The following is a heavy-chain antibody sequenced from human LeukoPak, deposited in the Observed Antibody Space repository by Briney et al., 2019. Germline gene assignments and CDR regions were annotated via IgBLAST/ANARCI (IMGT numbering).Heavy chain of an antibody. CDR3: TRPYYYYMDV. CDR2: IHHSGST. CDR1: GGSISNYW. J-gene: IGHJ6*03. V-gene: IGHV4-4*02. Sequence: SETLSLTCGVSGGSISNYWWGWVRQPPGKGLEWIAEIHHSGSTNYNPSLKSRVTISVDTSKNQFSLKLSSVTAADTAVYYCTRPYYYYMDVWGNGTTVTVSS.